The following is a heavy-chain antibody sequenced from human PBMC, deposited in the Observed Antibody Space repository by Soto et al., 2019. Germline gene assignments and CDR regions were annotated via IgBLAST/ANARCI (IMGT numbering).Heavy chain of an antibody. CDR3: ATDRVAFDM. D-gene: IGHD3-22*01. Sequence: ASVKVSCKASGYMFTGYYIHWVRQAPGQGLEWMGWINPKSGGTKCAEKFQGRVSMTGDTSITTAYLDLSSLTSDDTAVYYCATDRVAFDMWGQGTKVTVSS. CDR1: GYMFTGYY. CDR2: INPKSGGT. J-gene: IGHJ3*02. V-gene: IGHV1-2*02.